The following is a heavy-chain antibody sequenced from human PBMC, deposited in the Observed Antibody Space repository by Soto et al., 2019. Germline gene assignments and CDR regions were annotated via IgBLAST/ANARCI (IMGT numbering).Heavy chain of an antibody. D-gene: IGHD2-2*01. V-gene: IGHV1-69*10. J-gene: IGHJ6*02. Sequence: ASVKVSCKASGGTFSSYAISWVRQAPGQGLEWMGGIIPILGIANYAQKFQGRVTITADKSTSTAYMELSSLRSEDTAVYYCASHPSIVVVPAAIRGDYYYYGMDVWGQGTTVTVS. CDR2: IIPILGIA. CDR3: ASHPSIVVVPAAIRGDYYYYGMDV. CDR1: GGTFSSYA.